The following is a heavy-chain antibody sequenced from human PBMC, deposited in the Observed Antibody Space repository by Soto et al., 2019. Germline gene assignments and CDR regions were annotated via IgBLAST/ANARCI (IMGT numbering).Heavy chain of an antibody. V-gene: IGHV4-34*01. CDR3: ARVRLRMTLGYGSGGDAFDI. J-gene: IGHJ3*02. CDR1: GGSFSGYY. CDR2: INHSGST. Sequence: SETLSLTCAVYGGSFSGYYWSWIRQPPGKGLEWIGEINHSGSTNYNPSLKSRVTISVDTSKNQFSLKLSSVTAADTAVYYGARVRLRMTLGYGSGGDAFDIWGQGTMVTVSS. D-gene: IGHD3-10*01.